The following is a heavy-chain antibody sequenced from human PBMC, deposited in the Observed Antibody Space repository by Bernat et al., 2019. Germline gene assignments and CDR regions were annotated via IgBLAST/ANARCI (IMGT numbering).Heavy chain of an antibody. Sequence: EVQLVETGGGLIQPGGSLRLSCAASGFTVSSNYMSWVGQAPGKGLEWVSGIYSGGSTYYADSVKGRFTISRHNSKNTLYLQMTSLRAEYTAVYYCARDPTDYDILTASMEHSAYGMDVWGHGTTVTVSS. CDR3: ARDPTDYDILTASMEHSAYGMDV. CDR1: GFTVSSNY. V-gene: IGHV3-53*02. CDR2: IYSGGST. J-gene: IGHJ6*02. D-gene: IGHD3-9*01.